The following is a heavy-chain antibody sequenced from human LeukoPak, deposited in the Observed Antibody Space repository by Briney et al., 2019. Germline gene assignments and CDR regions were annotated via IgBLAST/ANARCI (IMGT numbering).Heavy chain of an antibody. CDR2: IYYSGST. CDR3: ARGPHHGYCSSTSCYLSYYYMDV. J-gene: IGHJ6*03. V-gene: IGHV4-59*01. Sequence: SETLSLTCTVSGGSISSYYWSWIRQPPGKGLEWIGYIYYSGSTNYNPSLKSRVTILVDTSKNQFSLKLSSVTAADTAVYYCARGPHHGYCSSTSCYLSYYYMDVWGKGTTVTVSS. D-gene: IGHD2-2*03. CDR1: GGSISSYY.